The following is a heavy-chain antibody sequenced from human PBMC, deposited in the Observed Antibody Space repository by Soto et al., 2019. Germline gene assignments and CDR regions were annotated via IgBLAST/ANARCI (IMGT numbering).Heavy chain of an antibody. CDR2: TVHVFDTS. D-gene: IGHD3-3*01. CDR1: GGTFNGYG. CDR3: ARGVSNSGAYYTGPAAYDL. V-gene: IGHV1-69*01. Sequence: QVQLVQSGAVVKKPGSSVEVSCKASGGTFNGYGISWVRQAPGQGLEWLGGTVHVFDTSTYAPRFQGRVTITADQSTSTAYMELSSVRSEDTAIYFCARGVSNSGAYYTGPAAYDLWGQGTLVIVSS. J-gene: IGHJ3*01.